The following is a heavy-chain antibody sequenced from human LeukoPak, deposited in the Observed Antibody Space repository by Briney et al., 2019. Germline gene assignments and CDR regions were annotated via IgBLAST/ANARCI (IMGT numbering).Heavy chain of an antibody. CDR1: GYTFTGHY. CDR2: INPNSGDT. D-gene: IGHD5-12*01. J-gene: IGHJ4*02. CDR3: ARQAGGYDPRGIGYYFDF. Sequence: ASVKVSCKASGYTFTGHYMHWVRQAPGQGLEWMGWINPNSGDTSYAQKFQGRATMSRDTSISTVYMELSRLTSDDTAVYYCARQAGGYDPRGIGYYFDFWGQGTLATVSS. V-gene: IGHV1-2*02.